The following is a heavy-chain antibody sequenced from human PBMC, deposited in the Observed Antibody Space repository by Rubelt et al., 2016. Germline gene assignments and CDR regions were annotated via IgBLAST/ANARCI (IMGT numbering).Heavy chain of an antibody. CDR2: INHSGST. J-gene: IGHJ5*02. D-gene: IGHD3-10*01. CDR1: GGSFSGYY. CDR3: ARGGRYYGSGSYQRHNWFDP. Sequence: QVQLQQWGAGLLKPSETLSLTCAVYGGSFSGYYWSWIRQPPGKGLEWIGEINHSGSTNSNQSLKSRGTISVDTSKNRFSLKLGSVTAADTAVYYCARGGRYYGSGSYQRHNWFDPWGQGTLVTVSS. V-gene: IGHV4-34*01.